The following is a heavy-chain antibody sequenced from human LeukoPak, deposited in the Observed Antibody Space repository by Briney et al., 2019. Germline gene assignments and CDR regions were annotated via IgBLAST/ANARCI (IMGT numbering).Heavy chain of an antibody. D-gene: IGHD2-2*01. Sequence: SETLSLTCTVSGGSISSYYWSWIRQPPGKGVQWIGYIYYSGRTNYNPSLKSRVTISVDTSKNQFSLKLSSVTAADTAVYYCARVLGSHSRERYCSSTSCSLYYYYYMDVWGKGTTVTVSS. CDR3: ARVLGSHSRERYCSSTSCSLYYYYYMDV. J-gene: IGHJ6*03. V-gene: IGHV4-59*01. CDR1: GGSISSYY. CDR2: IYYSGRT.